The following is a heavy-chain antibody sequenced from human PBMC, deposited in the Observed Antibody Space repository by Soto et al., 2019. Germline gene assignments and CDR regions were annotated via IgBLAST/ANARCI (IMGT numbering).Heavy chain of an antibody. J-gene: IGHJ4*02. Sequence: SETLSLTCTVSGGSISSNYWSWIRQPPGKGLEWIGYISYSGSTNYNPSLNSRVTISLDSSKNQFSLKLTSVTAADTAVYYCARDRRGDYGDYEFDYWGQGTLVTVSS. CDR3: ARDRRGDYGDYEFDY. D-gene: IGHD4-17*01. V-gene: IGHV4-59*01. CDR2: ISYSGST. CDR1: GGSISSNY.